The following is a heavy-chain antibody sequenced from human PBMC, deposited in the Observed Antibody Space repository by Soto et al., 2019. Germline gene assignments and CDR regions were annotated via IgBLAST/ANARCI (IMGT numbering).Heavy chain of an antibody. V-gene: IGHV3-23*01. D-gene: IGHD1-26*01. Sequence: EVQLLDSGGGLVQPGGSLRLSCAASGFTFSTFAMSWVHQAPGKGLEWVSVISGSGHSTYYADSVKGRFTISRDNSKNTLYLQMNSLRAEDTAVYYCAKRGSGNYWGGYNFDYRGQGTLVTVSS. CDR3: AKRGSGNYWGGYNFDY. J-gene: IGHJ4*02. CDR2: ISGSGHST. CDR1: GFTFSTFA.